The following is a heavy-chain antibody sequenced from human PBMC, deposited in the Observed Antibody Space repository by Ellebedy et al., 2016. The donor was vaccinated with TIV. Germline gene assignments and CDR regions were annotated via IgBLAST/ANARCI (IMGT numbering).Heavy chain of an antibody. CDR1: GYTFSIHG. V-gene: IGHV3-33*01. Sequence: GGSLRLXXVASGYTFSIHGLHWVRQAPGKGLEWVAVIRFDGTQQYYADSVRGRFTISKDDSKNTLYLEMNSLRVEDTAVYYCARVIGVRPEKLDYWGQGTLVTVSS. CDR3: ARVIGVRPEKLDY. J-gene: IGHJ4*02. D-gene: IGHD7-27*01. CDR2: IRFDGTQQ.